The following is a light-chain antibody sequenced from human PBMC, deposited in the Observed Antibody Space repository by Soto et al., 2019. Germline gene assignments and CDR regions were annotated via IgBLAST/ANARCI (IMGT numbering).Light chain of an antibody. CDR1: SSDIGAYNR. Sequence: QSALTQPPSVSGSPGQSVTISCTGTSSDIGAYNRVSWYQQPPGTAPKLMIYEVRDRTSGVPDRFSGSKSGNTASLTISGLQAEDEADYYCSSYTSSNTSIFGGGTKLTVL. CDR2: EVR. CDR3: SSYTSSNTSI. J-gene: IGLJ2*01. V-gene: IGLV2-18*02.